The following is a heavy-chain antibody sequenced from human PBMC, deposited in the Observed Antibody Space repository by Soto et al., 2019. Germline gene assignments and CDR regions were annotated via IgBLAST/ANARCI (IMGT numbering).Heavy chain of an antibody. CDR2: VFYSGST. D-gene: IGHD1-1*01. Sequence: PSETLSLTCTFSGGSISSSGHYWDWIRQPPKKGLEWIGSVFYSGSTYYNPSLKSRVTISVDTSKNQFSLKLSSVTAADTAVYYCARDQETSGTRIFDYWGQGPLVTV. CDR3: ARDQETSGTRIFDY. V-gene: IGHV4-39*07. CDR1: GGSISSSGHY. J-gene: IGHJ4*02.